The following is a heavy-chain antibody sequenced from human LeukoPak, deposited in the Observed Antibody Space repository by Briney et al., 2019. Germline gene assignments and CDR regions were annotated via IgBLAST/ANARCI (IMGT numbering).Heavy chain of an antibody. V-gene: IGHV4-59*01. CDR3: ARVDPDSSSTLEVFDY. J-gene: IGHJ4*02. D-gene: IGHD6-6*01. CDR1: GGSISNNY. Sequence: SETLSLTCTVSGGSISNNYWSWIRQPPEKGLEWIGYIYDSGSTNYNPSLKRRLTISADTSKNQFSLKLSSVTAADTAVYYCARVDPDSSSTLEVFDYWGQGTLVTVSS. CDR2: IYDSGST.